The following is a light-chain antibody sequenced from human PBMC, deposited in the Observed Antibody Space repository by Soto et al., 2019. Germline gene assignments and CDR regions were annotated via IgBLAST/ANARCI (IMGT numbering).Light chain of an antibody. J-gene: IGKJ2*01. Sequence: DIVMTRSPDSLAVSLGERATINCKSSQSVLYSSNNKNYLAWYQQKPGQPPKLLIYWASTRESGVPDRFSGSGSGTNFTLTISSLQAEDVAVYYCQQYYTTPPTFGQGTKLDIK. CDR2: WAS. CDR3: QQYYTTPPT. CDR1: QSVLYSSNNKNY. V-gene: IGKV4-1*01.